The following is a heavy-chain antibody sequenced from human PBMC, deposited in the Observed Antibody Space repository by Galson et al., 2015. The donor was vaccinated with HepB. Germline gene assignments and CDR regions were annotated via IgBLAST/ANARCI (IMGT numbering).Heavy chain of an antibody. CDR2: IKSKNNGETT. Sequence: SLRLSCAASGFSFSEAWMSWVRQAPGKGLEWVGRIKSKNNGETTNLAAPVKGRFIISRDDSKNMLYLQMNSLQIEDAAVYYCTSDLYVSSGYNHDYWGQGTLVTVSS. J-gene: IGHJ4*02. V-gene: IGHV3-15*01. D-gene: IGHD3-22*01. CDR3: TSDLYVSSGYNHDY. CDR1: GFSFSEAW.